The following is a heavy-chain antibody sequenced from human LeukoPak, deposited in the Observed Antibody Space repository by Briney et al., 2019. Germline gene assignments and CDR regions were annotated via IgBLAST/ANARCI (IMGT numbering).Heavy chain of an antibody. J-gene: IGHJ4*02. CDR2: ISGSGGST. CDR1: GFTFSNYA. Sequence: GGSLRLSCTASGFTFSNYAMSWVRQAPGKGLEWVSAISGSGGSTYYADSVEGRFTISRDNSKNTLYLQMNSLRAEDTAVYYCAKENSRGDFDYWGQGTLVTVSS. V-gene: IGHV3-23*01. D-gene: IGHD4-23*01. CDR3: AKENSRGDFDY.